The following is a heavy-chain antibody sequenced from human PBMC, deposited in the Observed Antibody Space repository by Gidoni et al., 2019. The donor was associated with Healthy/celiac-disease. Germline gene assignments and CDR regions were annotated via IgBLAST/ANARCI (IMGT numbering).Heavy chain of an antibody. CDR1: GGSIRSSSYY. Sequence: QLQLQESGPGLVKPSETLSLTCTVPGGSIRSSSYYWGWLRQPPGKGLEWIGSIYYSGSTYYNPSLQSRVTISVDTSKNQFSLKLSSVTAADTAVYYCARHNSSGWMFDFDYWGQGTLVTVSS. D-gene: IGHD6-19*01. CDR3: ARHNSSGWMFDFDY. CDR2: IYYSGST. J-gene: IGHJ4*02. V-gene: IGHV4-39*01.